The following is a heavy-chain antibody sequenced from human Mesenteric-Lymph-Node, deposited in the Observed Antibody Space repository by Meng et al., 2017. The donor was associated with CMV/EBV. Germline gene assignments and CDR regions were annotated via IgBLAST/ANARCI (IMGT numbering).Heavy chain of an antibody. V-gene: IGHV3-13*01. CDR3: ARGLRAYCNFTSCPFDY. D-gene: IGHD2-2*01. Sequence: SGLTFSDYDIHWGRQATGKGLEWVSSIGTAGDTYFPDSVKGRFTISRENAKNSLSLQMNSLRAGDTAVYYCARGLRAYCNFTSCPFDYWGQGTLVTVSS. CDR2: IGTAGDT. J-gene: IGHJ4*02. CDR1: GLTFSDYD.